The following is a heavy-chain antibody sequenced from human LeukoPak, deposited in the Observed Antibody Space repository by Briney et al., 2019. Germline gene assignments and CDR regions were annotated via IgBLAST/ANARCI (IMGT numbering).Heavy chain of an antibody. CDR2: ISGSGGST. J-gene: IGHJ5*02. CDR3: AKGPHSGGLVSWFDP. D-gene: IGHD6-19*01. V-gene: IGHV3-23*01. CDR1: GFTFSSYG. Sequence: GGSLRLSCAASGFTFSSYGMSWVRQAPGKGLEWVSAISGSGGSTYYADSVKGRFTISRDNSKNTLYLQMNSLRAEDTAVYYCAKGPHSGGLVSWFDPWGQGTLVTVSS.